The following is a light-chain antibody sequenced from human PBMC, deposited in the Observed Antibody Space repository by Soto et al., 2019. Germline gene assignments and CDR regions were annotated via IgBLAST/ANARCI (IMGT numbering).Light chain of an antibody. Sequence: QSVLTQPPSAFGTPGQRVTSFCSTSSSNLGDNTVNWYQHVPGTAPKLLIYSYDQRPSGVPDRFSGSRSGTSASLAISGLQSEDEADYYCAAWDATLDGYVFGTGTKVPVL. J-gene: IGLJ1*01. V-gene: IGLV1-44*01. CDR2: SYD. CDR1: SSNLGDNT. CDR3: AAWDATLDGYV.